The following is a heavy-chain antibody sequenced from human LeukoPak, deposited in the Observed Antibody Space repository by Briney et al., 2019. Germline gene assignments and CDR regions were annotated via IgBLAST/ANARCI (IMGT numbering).Heavy chain of an antibody. Sequence: SETLSLTCTVSGGSISSSSYYWSWIRQPPGKGLEWIGEINHSGSTNYNPSLKSRVTISVDTSKNQFSLKLSSVTAADTAVYYCTRGGELMNFWGQGTLVTVSS. J-gene: IGHJ4*02. CDR3: TRGGELMNF. CDR2: INHSGST. V-gene: IGHV4-39*07. CDR1: GGSISSSSYY. D-gene: IGHD1-26*01.